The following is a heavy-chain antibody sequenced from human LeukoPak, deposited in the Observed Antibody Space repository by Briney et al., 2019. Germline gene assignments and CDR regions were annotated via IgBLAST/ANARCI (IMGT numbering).Heavy chain of an antibody. V-gene: IGHV4-4*07. J-gene: IGHJ4*02. Sequence: PSETLSLTCTVSGVSISSYSWSWIRQPAGKGLDWIGRIYTSGSTNYNPSLKSRVTISVDTSKNQFSLKLSSVTAADTAVYYCAREKSGYSYGYGFPDYWGQGTLVTVSS. CDR3: AREKSGYSYGYGFPDY. D-gene: IGHD5-18*01. CDR1: GVSISSYS. CDR2: IYTSGST.